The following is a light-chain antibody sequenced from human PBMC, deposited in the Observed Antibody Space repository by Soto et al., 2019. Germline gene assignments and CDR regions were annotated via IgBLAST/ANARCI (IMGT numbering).Light chain of an antibody. CDR1: QGIRND. CDR2: AAS. Sequence: AVQMTQSPSSLSASVGDRITITCRASQGIRNDLAWYQQKPGKAPNLLIYAASRLHIGVPSRFSGSGSGTDFTFTITGLQPEDFATYYCLQDNNYPYTLGQGTKLEI. CDR3: LQDNNYPYT. V-gene: IGKV1-6*01. J-gene: IGKJ2*01.